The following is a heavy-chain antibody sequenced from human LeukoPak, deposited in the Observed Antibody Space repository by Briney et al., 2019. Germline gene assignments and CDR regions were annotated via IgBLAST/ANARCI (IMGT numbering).Heavy chain of an antibody. J-gene: IGHJ6*02. CDR2: INPNSGGT. D-gene: IGHD2-2*01. CDR3: ARGTSVVVPAAINYYYGMDV. CDR1: GHXSTGYY. V-gene: IGHV1-2*02. Sequence: ASVKVSCKASGHXSTGYYMHWVRQAPGQGREWMGWINPNSGGTNYAQQFQGRVTMTRDTSISTAYMELSRLRSDDTAVYYCARGTSVVVPAAINYYYGMDVWGQGTTVTVSS.